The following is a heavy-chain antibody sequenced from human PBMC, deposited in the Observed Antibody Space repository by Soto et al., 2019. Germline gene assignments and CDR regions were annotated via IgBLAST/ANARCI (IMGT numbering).Heavy chain of an antibody. CDR2: ISSEGGHK. J-gene: IGHJ6*02. D-gene: IGHD3-10*01. Sequence: GGSLRLSCAASGFTFSHYGIHWDRHAPGKGLEWVAVISSEGGHKHYADSGKDRFTISRDDAKNSLSLQMHRLRDEDTAVYDCARDLGRGDVFQYGMDVWGHGTTVTVSS. V-gene: IGHV3-30*03. CDR1: GFTFSHYG. CDR3: ARDLGRGDVFQYGMDV.